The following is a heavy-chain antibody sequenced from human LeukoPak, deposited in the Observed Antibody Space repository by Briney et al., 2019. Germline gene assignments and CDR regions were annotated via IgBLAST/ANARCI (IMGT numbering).Heavy chain of an antibody. Sequence: GGSLRLSCVASGVTLSTNAMSWVRQAPGKGLEWVSGISGSGASTYYADSVKGRFTISRDDSRNSLYLQMNSLRGEDTAVYYCAKDVGKWESLHHFDYWGQGTLVTVSS. V-gene: IGHV3-23*01. CDR3: AKDVGKWESLHHFDY. D-gene: IGHD1-26*01. CDR2: ISGSGAST. CDR1: GVTLSTNA. J-gene: IGHJ4*02.